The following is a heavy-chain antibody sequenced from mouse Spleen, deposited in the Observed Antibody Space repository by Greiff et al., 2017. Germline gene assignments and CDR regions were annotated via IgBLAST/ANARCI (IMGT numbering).Heavy chain of an antibody. J-gene: IGHJ3*01. CDR1: GFSLTNYA. Sequence: QVQLQQSGPGLVAPSQSLSITCTVSGFSLTNYAVHWVRQSQGKGLEWLGVIWSDGSTDYNAAFISRLSISKDNSKSQVFFKMNSLQADDTAIYYCAPHSYYSYDEFAYWGQGTLVTVSA. CDR3: APHSYYSYDEFAY. V-gene: IGHV2-4-1*01. D-gene: IGHD2-12*01. CDR2: IWSDGST.